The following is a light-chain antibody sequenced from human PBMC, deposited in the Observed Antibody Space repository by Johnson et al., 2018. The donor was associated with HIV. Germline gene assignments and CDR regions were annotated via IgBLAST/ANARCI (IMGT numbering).Light chain of an antibody. J-gene: IGLJ1*01. CDR2: ENN. CDR1: SSNIGNNY. V-gene: IGLV1-51*02. Sequence: QSVLTQPPSVSAAPGQKVTISCSGSSSNIGNNYVSWYQQLPGTAPKLLMYENNKRPSGIPDRFSGSKSATSATLGITGLQTGDEADYYCGTWASSLNSKVFGTGTKVSVL. CDR3: GTWASSLNSKV.